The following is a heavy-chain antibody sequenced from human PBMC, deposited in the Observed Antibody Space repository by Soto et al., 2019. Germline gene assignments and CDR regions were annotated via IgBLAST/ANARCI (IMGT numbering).Heavy chain of an antibody. Sequence: GGSLRLSCAASGFTFSSYGMHWVRQAPGKGLEWVAVISYDGSNKYYADSVKGRFTISRDNSKNTLYLQMNSLRAEDTAVYYCAKPGEFGMFDYWGQGTLVTVSS. D-gene: IGHD3-10*01. CDR2: ISYDGSNK. V-gene: IGHV3-30*18. CDR1: GFTFSSYG. J-gene: IGHJ4*02. CDR3: AKPGEFGMFDY.